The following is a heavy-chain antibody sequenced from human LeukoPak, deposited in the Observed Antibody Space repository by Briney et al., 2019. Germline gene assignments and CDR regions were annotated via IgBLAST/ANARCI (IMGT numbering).Heavy chain of an antibody. V-gene: IGHV1-46*01. CDR2: INPSGGST. D-gene: IGHD6-6*01. CDR3: AREGGNRDLAARRFDY. Sequence: ASVKVSCKASGYTFTSYGISWVRQAPGQGLEWMGIINPSGGSTSYAQKFQGRVTMTRDTSTSTVYMELSSLRSEDTAVYYCAREGGNRDLAARRFDYWGQGTLVTVSS. J-gene: IGHJ4*02. CDR1: GYTFTSYG.